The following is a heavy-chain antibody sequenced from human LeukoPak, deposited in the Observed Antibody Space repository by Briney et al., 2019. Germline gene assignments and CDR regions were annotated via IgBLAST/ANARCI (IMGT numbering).Heavy chain of an antibody. Sequence: SETLSLTCTVSGGSVSSGSYYWSWIRQPPGKGLEWIGYIYYSGSTSYNPSLKSRVTISVDTSKNQFSLKLSSVTAADTAVYYCARECYDSSGYYNFVYFDLWGRGTLVTVSS. CDR2: IYYSGST. D-gene: IGHD3-22*01. V-gene: IGHV4-61*01. J-gene: IGHJ2*01. CDR1: GGSVSSGSYY. CDR3: ARECYDSSGYYNFVYFDL.